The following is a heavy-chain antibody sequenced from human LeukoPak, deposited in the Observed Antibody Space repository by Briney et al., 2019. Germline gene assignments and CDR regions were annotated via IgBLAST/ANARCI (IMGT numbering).Heavy chain of an antibody. CDR1: GGSISSGGYY. Sequence: SQTLSLTCTVSGGSISSGGYYWSWIRQHPGKGLEWIGYIYYSGSTYYNPSLKSRVTISVDTSKNQFSLKLSSVTAADTAVYHCARDNPVVADRIFDYWGQGTLVTVSS. CDR3: ARDNPVVADRIFDY. D-gene: IGHD2-15*01. CDR2: IYYSGST. J-gene: IGHJ4*02. V-gene: IGHV4-31*03.